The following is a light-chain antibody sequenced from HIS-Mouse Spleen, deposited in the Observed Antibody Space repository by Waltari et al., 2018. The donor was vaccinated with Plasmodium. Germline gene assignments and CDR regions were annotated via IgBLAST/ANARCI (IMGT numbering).Light chain of an antibody. V-gene: IGLV3-27*01. CDR3: YSAADNNWV. J-gene: IGLJ3*02. CDR2: KDS. CDR1: VLAKKY. Sequence: SYELTQPSSVSVSPGQTARITCSGDVLAKKYARWFQQNPGQAPLLVIYKDSERPSGIPERFSGSSSGTTVTLTISGAQVEDEADYYCYSAADNNWVFGGGTKLTVL.